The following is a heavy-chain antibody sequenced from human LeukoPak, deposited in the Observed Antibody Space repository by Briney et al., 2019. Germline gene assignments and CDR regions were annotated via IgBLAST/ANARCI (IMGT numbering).Heavy chain of an antibody. CDR2: ISSSGSFT. J-gene: IGHJ4*02. CDR3: ARGRYSYDY. Sequence: KPGGSLRLSCTASGFTFGDYAMSWVRQAPGKGLEWVSYISSSGSFTNYADSVKGRFTISRDNAKNSLYLQMNSLRAEDTAVYYCARGRYSYDYWGQGTLVTVSS. D-gene: IGHD5-18*01. CDR1: GFTFGDYA. V-gene: IGHV3-11*06.